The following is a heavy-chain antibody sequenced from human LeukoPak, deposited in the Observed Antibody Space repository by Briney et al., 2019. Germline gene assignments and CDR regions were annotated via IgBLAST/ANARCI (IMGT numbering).Heavy chain of an antibody. J-gene: IGHJ6*02. D-gene: IGHD6-13*01. CDR3: ARGYSSSWYDYYGMDV. CDR2: IYYSGST. V-gene: IGHV4-59*01. Sequence: SETPSLTCTVSGGSISSYYWSWIRQPPGKGLEWIGYIYYSGSTNYNPSLKSRVTISVDTSKNQFSLKLSSVTAADTAVYYCARGYSSSWYDYYGMDVWGQGTTVTVSS. CDR1: GGSISSYY.